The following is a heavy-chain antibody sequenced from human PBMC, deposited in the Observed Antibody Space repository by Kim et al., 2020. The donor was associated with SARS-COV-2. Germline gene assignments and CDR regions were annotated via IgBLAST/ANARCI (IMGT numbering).Heavy chain of an antibody. CDR1: GGSFNDNY. CDR2: INHGGTT. J-gene: IGHJ4*02. CDR3: AKGRGGRADY. V-gene: IGHV4-34*01. Sequence: SETLSLTCVVSGGSFNDNYWSWIRQPPVKGLEWIGEINHGGTTMYNPSLKSRVTLSVDTSKNQFSLTLSSVTAADTAVYYCAKGRGGRADYWGQGALVTV. D-gene: IGHD2-15*01.